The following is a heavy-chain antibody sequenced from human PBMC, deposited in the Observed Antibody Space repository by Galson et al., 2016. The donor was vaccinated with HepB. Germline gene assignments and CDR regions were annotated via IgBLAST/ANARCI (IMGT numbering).Heavy chain of an antibody. Sequence: TLSLTCTVSGDSISSGGYFWSWIRQHPEKGLEWIGYFYYSGNIDYNPSLQSRVTISVDTSKNQFSLKLRSLTAADTAVYYCARDAVSNGGGGYSDWGQGTLVTVSS. D-gene: IGHD2-15*01. CDR1: GDSISSGGYF. CDR2: FYYSGNI. J-gene: IGHJ4*02. CDR3: ARDAVSNGGGGYSD. V-gene: IGHV4-31*03.